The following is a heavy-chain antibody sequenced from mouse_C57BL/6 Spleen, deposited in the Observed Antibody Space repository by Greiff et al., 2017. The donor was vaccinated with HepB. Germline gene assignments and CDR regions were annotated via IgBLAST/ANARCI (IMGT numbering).Heavy chain of an antibody. V-gene: IGHV1-64*01. J-gene: IGHJ2*01. CDR3: ARGSNSTEGDY. Sequence: QVQLQQPGAELVKPGASVKLSCKASGYTFTSYWMHWVKQRPGQGLEWIGMINPNSGSTNYNEKFKGKATLTVDKSSSTAYMQLSSLTSEDSAVDYCARGSNSTEGDYWGQGTTLTVSS. D-gene: IGHD2-5*01. CDR2: INPNSGST. CDR1: GYTFTSYW.